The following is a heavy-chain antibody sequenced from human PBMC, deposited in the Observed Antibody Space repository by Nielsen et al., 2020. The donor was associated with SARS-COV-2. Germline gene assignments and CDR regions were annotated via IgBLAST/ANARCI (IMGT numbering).Heavy chain of an antibody. CDR2: ISGSGGST. CDR1: GFTFSSYA. V-gene: IGHV3-23*01. J-gene: IGHJ4*02. Sequence: GGSLRLSCAASGFTFSSYAMSWVRQAPGKGLEWVSAISGSGGSTYYADSVKGRFTISRDNSKNTLYLQLNSLRAEDTAVFYCAKISGSQRHYFDFWGQGALVTVSS. D-gene: IGHD1-26*01. CDR3: AKISGSQRHYFDF.